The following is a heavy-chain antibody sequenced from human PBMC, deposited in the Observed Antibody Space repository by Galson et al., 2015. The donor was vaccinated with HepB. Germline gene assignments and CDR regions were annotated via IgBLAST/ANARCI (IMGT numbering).Heavy chain of an antibody. Sequence: SLRLSCAASGFTFSGSAIHWVRQASGKGLEWVGRIRSKANNYATAYAASVKGRFTISRDDSKNTAYLQMDSLKTEDTAVYYCTRLPVMSGTTDPYYYHGMDAWGQGTTVTVSS. V-gene: IGHV3-73*01. J-gene: IGHJ6*02. CDR2: IRSKANNYAT. D-gene: IGHD1-1*01. CDR1: GFTFSGSA. CDR3: TRLPVMSGTTDPYYYHGMDA.